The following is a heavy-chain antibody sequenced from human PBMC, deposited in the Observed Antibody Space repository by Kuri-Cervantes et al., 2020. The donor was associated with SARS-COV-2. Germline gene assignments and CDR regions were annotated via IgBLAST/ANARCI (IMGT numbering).Heavy chain of an antibody. CDR3: ARARGFGTETNWFDP. V-gene: IGHV1-46*01. D-gene: IGHD3-10*01. CDR1: GYTFTGYY. J-gene: IGHJ5*02. Sequence: ASVKVSCKASGYTFTGYYMHWVRQAPGQGLEWMGIINPSGGSTSYAQKFQGRVTMTRDTSTSTVYMELSSLRSEDTAVYYCARARGFGTETNWFDPWGQGTLVTVSS. CDR2: INPSGGST.